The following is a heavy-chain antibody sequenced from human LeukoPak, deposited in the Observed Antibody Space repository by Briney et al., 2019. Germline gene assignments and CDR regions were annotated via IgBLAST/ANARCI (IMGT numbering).Heavy chain of an antibody. J-gene: IGHJ4*02. CDR3: AKFLTPVGRGVYDIFPADFDY. CDR1: GFVFSSYW. V-gene: IGHV3-30*18. Sequence: GGSLRLSCAASGFVFSSYWMNWVRQAPGKGLEWVAVISYDGSNKYYAESVKGRFTISRDNSKNTLYLQMNSLRAEDTAVYYCAKFLTPVGRGVYDIFPADFDYWGQGTLVTVSS. CDR2: ISYDGSNK. D-gene: IGHD3-9*01.